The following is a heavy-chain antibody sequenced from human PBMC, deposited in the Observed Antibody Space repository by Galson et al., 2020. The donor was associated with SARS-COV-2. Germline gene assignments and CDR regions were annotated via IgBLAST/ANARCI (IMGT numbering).Heavy chain of an antibody. D-gene: IGHD3-16*02. CDR3: ARQHVNYWFVYRFGP. V-gene: IGHV5-51*01. CDR2: IYPGDSTT. J-gene: IGHJ5*02. CDR1: GYDFSDYW. Sequence: HGESLKISCEGSGYDFSDYWLGWVRQMPGRGLELMGVIYPGDSTTHYSPSFKGQVTISVDTSINTAYLHLNSLKASDTAIYYCARQHVNYWFVYRFGPWGQGTLVTVSS.